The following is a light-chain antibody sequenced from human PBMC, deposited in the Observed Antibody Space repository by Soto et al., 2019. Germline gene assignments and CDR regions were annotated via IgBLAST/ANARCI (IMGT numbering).Light chain of an antibody. CDR3: QQYNSYSA. Sequence: DIQMTQSPSTLSASVGDRVTITCRASQSISTWLAWYQQKPGKAPKVLIYDASSLESEVPSRFSGSGSGTEFTLTISSLQPDDFATYYCQQYNSYSAFGQGTKVDFK. V-gene: IGKV1-5*01. J-gene: IGKJ1*01. CDR1: QSISTW. CDR2: DAS.